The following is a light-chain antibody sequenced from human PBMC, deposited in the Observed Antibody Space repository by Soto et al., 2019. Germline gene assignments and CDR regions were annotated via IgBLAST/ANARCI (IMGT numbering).Light chain of an antibody. CDR1: QSVSSSY. Sequence: DIVLTQSPCTLSVSPGERATLSCRASQSVSSSYLAWYQQKPGQAPRLLIYGASSRATGIPDRFSGSGSGTDFTLTISRLEPEDFAVYYCQQYGSSPGTFGQGTKVDIK. CDR2: GAS. V-gene: IGKV3-20*01. J-gene: IGKJ1*01. CDR3: QQYGSSPGT.